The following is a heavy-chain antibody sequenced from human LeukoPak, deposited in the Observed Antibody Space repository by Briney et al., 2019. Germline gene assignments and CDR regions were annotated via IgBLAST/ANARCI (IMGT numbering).Heavy chain of an antibody. J-gene: IGHJ4*02. Sequence: GGSLRLSCAASGFRFSNYWMSWVRQAPGKGLEWAANIKPDGSDKYYVDSVKGRSTTSRDNAKNSLYLQMNSLRAEDTAVYYCARLGDRSGYYDFWGQGALVTVSS. CDR1: GFRFSNYW. V-gene: IGHV3-7*01. CDR2: IKPDGSDK. CDR3: ARLGDRSGYYDF. D-gene: IGHD3-22*01.